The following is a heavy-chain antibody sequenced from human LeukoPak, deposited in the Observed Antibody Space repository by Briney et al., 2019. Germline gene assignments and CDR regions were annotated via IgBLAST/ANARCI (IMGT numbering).Heavy chain of an antibody. Sequence: GGSLRLSCAASGFTFSSYGMYWVRQAPGKGLEWVAFIRYDGSNKYYADSVKGRFTVSRDNSKNTLYLQMNSLRAEDTAVYYCAKAPPYYYDSSGYYFPGLDFDYWGQGTLVTVSS. V-gene: IGHV3-30*02. CDR3: AKAPPYYYDSSGYYFPGLDFDY. CDR1: GFTFSSYG. J-gene: IGHJ4*02. D-gene: IGHD3-22*01. CDR2: IRYDGSNK.